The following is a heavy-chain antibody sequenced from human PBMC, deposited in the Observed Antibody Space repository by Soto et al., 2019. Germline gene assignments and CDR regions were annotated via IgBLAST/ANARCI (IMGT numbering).Heavy chain of an antibody. CDR3: ASTTLHSGFSSGNLDPFEY. D-gene: IGHD3-3*01. CDR2: IIPICGTA. Sequence: SVKVSCKASGYTFSSYSISWVRQAPGQGLEWMGWIIPICGTANYAQKFQGRVTMTTDTSTSTAYMELSSLRSEDTAVYYCASTTLHSGFSSGNLDPFEYWGQGTLVTVSS. J-gene: IGHJ4*02. V-gene: IGHV1-69*05. CDR1: GYTFSSYS.